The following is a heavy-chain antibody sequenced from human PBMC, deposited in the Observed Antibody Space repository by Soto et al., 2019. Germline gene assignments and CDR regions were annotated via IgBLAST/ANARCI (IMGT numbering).Heavy chain of an antibody. Sequence: ASVKVSCKASGYTFTGYYMHWVRQAPGQGLAWMGWINPNSGGTNYAQKFQGRVTMTRDTSISTAYMELSRLRSDDTAVYYCARAPYYDFWGGYLVWFDPWGQGALVTVSS. CDR2: INPNSGGT. CDR1: GYTFTGYY. V-gene: IGHV1-2*02. J-gene: IGHJ5*02. D-gene: IGHD3-3*01. CDR3: ARAPYYDFWGGYLVWFDP.